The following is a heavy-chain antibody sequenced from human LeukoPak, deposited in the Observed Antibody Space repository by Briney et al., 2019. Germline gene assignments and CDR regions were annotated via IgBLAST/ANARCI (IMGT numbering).Heavy chain of an antibody. Sequence: GRSLRLSCAASGFTFSTYSMNWVRQAPGKGLEWVSSISSSSIYIYYADSVKGRFTISRDNAKNSLYLQMNSLRAEDTAVDYGARDSSSWDYWGQGTLVTVSS. J-gene: IGHJ4*02. CDR3: ARDSSSWDY. CDR1: GFTFSTYS. CDR2: ISSSSIYI. D-gene: IGHD6-13*01. V-gene: IGHV3-21*01.